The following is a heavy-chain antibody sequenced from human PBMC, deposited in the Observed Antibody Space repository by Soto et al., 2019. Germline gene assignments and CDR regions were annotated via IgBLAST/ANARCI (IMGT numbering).Heavy chain of an antibody. CDR3: ATGGDAYGGGWFDP. Sequence: QVQLVESGGGAVQPGRSLRLSCAASGFTFRNYAMHWVRQAPGKGLEWVALIAYDGSNKFYADSVKGRFTISRHNSKNPLHLEMNSPTAEDTSIYYGATGGDAYGGGWFDPWGQGTLVTVSS. CDR1: GFTFRNYA. CDR2: IAYDGSNK. V-gene: IGHV3-30*14. D-gene: IGHD2-21*01. J-gene: IGHJ5*02.